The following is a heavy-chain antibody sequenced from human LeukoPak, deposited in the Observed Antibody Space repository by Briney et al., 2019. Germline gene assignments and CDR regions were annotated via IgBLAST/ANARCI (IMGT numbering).Heavy chain of an antibody. V-gene: IGHV1-2*06. CDR2: INPNSGGT. CDR1: GYTFTGYY. D-gene: IGHD3-22*01. CDR3: ARVGEPRLIVAPSANWFDP. J-gene: IGHJ5*02. Sequence: ASVKVSCKASGYTFTGYYMHWVRQAPGQGLEWMGRINPNSGGTNYAQKFQGRVTMTRDTSISTAYMELSRLRSDDTAVYYCARVGEPRLIVAPSANWFDPWGQGTLVTVSS.